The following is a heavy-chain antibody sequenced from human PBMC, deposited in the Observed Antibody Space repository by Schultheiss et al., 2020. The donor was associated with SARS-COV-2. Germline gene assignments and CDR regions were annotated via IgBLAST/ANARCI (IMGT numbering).Heavy chain of an antibody. CDR2: SNAGNGNT. CDR1: GYTFTSYA. CDR3: ATSWGIGGATISGMDV. Sequence: ASVKVSCKASGYTFTSYAMHWVRQAPGQRLEWMGWSNAGNGNTKYSQEFQGRVTITRDTSTSTVYMELSSLRSEDTAVYYCATSWGIGGATISGMDVWGQGTTVTVSS. J-gene: IGHJ6*02. D-gene: IGHD1-26*01. V-gene: IGHV1-3*02.